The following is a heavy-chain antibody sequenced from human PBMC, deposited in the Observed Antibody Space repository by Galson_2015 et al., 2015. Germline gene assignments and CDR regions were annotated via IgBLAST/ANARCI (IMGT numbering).Heavy chain of an antibody. V-gene: IGHV3-53*01. CDR1: GFTVSSQY. Sequence: SLRLSCAASGFTVSSQYMSWVRQAPGKGPEWVSTMYSGGSTYYADSVKGRFTFSRDIFKSTLYLQMNSLRAEDTAVYYCARFVVRGVIIAGMDVWGQGTTVTVSS. CDR2: MYSGGST. D-gene: IGHD3-10*01. CDR3: ARFVVRGVIIAGMDV. J-gene: IGHJ6*02.